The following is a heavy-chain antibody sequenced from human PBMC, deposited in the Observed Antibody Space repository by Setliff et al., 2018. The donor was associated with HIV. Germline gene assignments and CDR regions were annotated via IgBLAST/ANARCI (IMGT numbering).Heavy chain of an antibody. Sequence: SETLSLTCAVYGGALSAYYWSWIRQSPGKGLEWIGEISHSGSTKYNPSLRSRVTISVDTSKNQFSLKLISVTAADTAVYYCASGRVRQSRKFGGVIVLPPFDYWGQGTLVTVSS. CDR2: ISHSGST. CDR3: ASGRVRQSRKFGGVIVLPPFDY. J-gene: IGHJ4*02. CDR1: GGALSAYY. D-gene: IGHD3-16*02. V-gene: IGHV4-34*01.